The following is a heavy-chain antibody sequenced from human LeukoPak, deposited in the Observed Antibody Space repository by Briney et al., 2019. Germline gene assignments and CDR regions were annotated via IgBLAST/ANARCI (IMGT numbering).Heavy chain of an antibody. Sequence: SQTLSLTCAISGDSVSSKNGAWNWIRQSPSRGLEWLGRTYYRSKWYDDYADSVKGRITISPDTSKNQFSLHVYSVTPEDMAVYYCARDLGTSGWYTFDFWGQGTLVTVSS. CDR1: GDSVSSKNGA. V-gene: IGHV6-1*01. CDR3: ARDLGTSGWYTFDF. J-gene: IGHJ4*02. D-gene: IGHD6-19*01. CDR2: TYYRSKWYD.